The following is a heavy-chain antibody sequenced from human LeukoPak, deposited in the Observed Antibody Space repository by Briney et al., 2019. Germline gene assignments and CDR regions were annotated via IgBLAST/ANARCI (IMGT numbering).Heavy chain of an antibody. V-gene: IGHV4-61*08. CDR1: GGSISSGGYS. J-gene: IGHJ3*02. CDR3: AASIAAAGDDAFDI. Sequence: SETLALTCTVSGGSISSGGYSWSWIRQPPGKGLEWIGYIYYSGSTNYNPSLKSRVTISVDTSKNQFSLKLSSVTAADTAVYYCAASIAAAGDDAFDIWGQGTMVTVSS. D-gene: IGHD6-13*01. CDR2: IYYSGST.